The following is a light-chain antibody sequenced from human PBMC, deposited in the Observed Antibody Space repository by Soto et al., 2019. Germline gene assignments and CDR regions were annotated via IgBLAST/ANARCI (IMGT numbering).Light chain of an antibody. V-gene: IGKV3-20*01. CDR1: QAVNNNY. CDR3: QQYGRSPVT. J-gene: IGKJ4*01. CDR2: GAS. Sequence: EIVLTQSPGTLSLSPGERVTLSCRASQAVNNNYLAWYQQIPGQAPRRLIYGASNRATAIPGRFGGSGSGTACTLALSRLEPEDFAMYYCQQYGRSPVTFGGGPKVDIK.